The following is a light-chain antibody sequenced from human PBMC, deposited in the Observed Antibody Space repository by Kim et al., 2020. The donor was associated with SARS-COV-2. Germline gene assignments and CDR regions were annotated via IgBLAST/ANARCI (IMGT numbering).Light chain of an antibody. CDR1: QSIGNN. CDR3: QYNT. J-gene: IGKJ2*01. Sequence: ETVMTQSPATLSVSPGERISLSCRASQSIGNNLAWYQQKPGQTPRLLIYHASTRAIGVPSRFSGSGSGTDFTLTISSLQSEDFAVYYCQYNTFGQGTKLEI. V-gene: IGKV3-15*01. CDR2: HAS.